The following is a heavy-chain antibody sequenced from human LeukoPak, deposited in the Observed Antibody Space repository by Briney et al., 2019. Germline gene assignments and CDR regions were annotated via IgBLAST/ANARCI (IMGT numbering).Heavy chain of an antibody. CDR2: ISGSGGST. Sequence: GGTLRLSFAASGFTFIIYGMSWVRQAPGKGLEWASAISGSGGSTYYADSVKGRFTISRDNSKSTLYLQMNSLRAEDTAVYYCAKEAGYYGSAYYDYWGQGTLVTVSS. J-gene: IGHJ4*02. CDR1: GFTFIIYG. V-gene: IGHV3-23*01. D-gene: IGHD3-10*01. CDR3: AKEAGYYGSAYYDY.